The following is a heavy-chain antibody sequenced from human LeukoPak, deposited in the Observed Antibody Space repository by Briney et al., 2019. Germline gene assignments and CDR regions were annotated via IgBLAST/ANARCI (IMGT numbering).Heavy chain of an antibody. CDR2: ISYDGTTK. CDR3: AKYAIHFDY. CDR1: GFTFSSYG. J-gene: IGHJ4*02. Sequence: GGSLRLSCAASGFTFSSYGMHWVRQAPGKGLEWVAVISYDGTTKYYGDPVKGRFTISRDNSKNTLYLQMNSLRAEDTAVYYCAKYAIHFDYWGQGTLVTVSS. V-gene: IGHV3-30*18.